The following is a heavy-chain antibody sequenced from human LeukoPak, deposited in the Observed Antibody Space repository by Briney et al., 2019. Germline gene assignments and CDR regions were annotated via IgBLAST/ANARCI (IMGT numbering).Heavy chain of an antibody. Sequence: ASVKVSCKASGYTFSGYYMHWVRQAPGQGLEWMGWINPNSGGTNYAQKFQGRVTMTRDTSIRTAYMELIRLRSADTAVYYCARVGRAFTARSSFFVYWGQGNLVTVSS. CDR1: GYTFSGYY. D-gene: IGHD6-6*01. CDR3: ARVGRAFTARSSFFVY. CDR2: INPNSGGT. V-gene: IGHV1-2*02. J-gene: IGHJ4*02.